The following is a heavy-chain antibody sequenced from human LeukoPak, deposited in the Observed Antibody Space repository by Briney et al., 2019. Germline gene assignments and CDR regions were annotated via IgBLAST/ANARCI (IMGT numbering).Heavy chain of an antibody. D-gene: IGHD6-13*01. V-gene: IGHV1-18*01. J-gene: IGHJ5*02. CDR1: GYTFTSYG. CDR2: ISAYNGNT. CDR3: ARVISSWYWFDP. Sequence: ASVKVSCKASGYTFTSYGISWVRQAPGQGLEWMGWISAYNGNTNYAQKLQGRVTMTTDTSTSTAYMELRSLRSDDTAAYYCARVISSWYWFDPWGQGTLVTVSS.